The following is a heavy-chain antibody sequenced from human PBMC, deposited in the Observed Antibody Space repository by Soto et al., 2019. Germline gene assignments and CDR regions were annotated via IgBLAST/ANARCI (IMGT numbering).Heavy chain of an antibody. J-gene: IGHJ6*02. Sequence: GGSLRLSCAASGFTFSSYGMHWVRQAPGKGLEWVAVIWYDGSNKYYADSVKGRFTISRDNSKNTLYLQMNSLRAEDTAVYYCARADLVRSGSYLGVHYGMDVWGQGTTVTVSS. CDR3: ARADLVRSGSYLGVHYGMDV. CDR2: IWYDGSNK. V-gene: IGHV3-33*01. CDR1: GFTFSSYG. D-gene: IGHD1-26*01.